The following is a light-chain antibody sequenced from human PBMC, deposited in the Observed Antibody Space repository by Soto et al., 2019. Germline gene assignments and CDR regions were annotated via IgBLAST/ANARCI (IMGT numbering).Light chain of an antibody. CDR1: ERIYSAY. V-gene: IGKV3-20*01. Sequence: EVVLTQSPGTLSLSRGERATLSCRASERIYSAYLGWYQQKPGQAPRLLIYGASNRATGIPDRFSGSGSGTDFTLTITRLEPEDFAMYYCQRYDSLRTFGQGTKVDIK. J-gene: IGKJ1*01. CDR2: GAS. CDR3: QRYDSLRT.